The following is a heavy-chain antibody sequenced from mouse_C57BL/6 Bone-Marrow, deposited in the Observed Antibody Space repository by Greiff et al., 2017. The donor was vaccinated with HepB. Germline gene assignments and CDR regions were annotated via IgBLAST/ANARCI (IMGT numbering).Heavy chain of an antibody. CDR2: ISSGGSYT. CDR3: ARHRAGTVLDY. V-gene: IGHV5-6*01. CDR1: GFTFSSYG. J-gene: IGHJ4*01. Sequence: EVKLMESGGDLVKPGGSLKLSCAASGFTFSSYGMSWVRQTPDKRLEWVATISSGGSYTYYPDSVKGRFTISRDNAKNTLYLQMSSLKSEDTAMYYCARHRAGTVLDYWGQGTSVTVSS. D-gene: IGHD3-1*01.